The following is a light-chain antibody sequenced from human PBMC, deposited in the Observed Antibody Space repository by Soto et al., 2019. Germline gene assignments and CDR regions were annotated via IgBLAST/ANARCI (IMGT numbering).Light chain of an antibody. Sequence: DIQMTQSPSTLSGSVGDRVTITCRASQTISSWLAWYQQKPGKAPKHLIYKASTLKSGVPSRFSGSGSGTEFTITISSLQPDDFATYYCQHYNSYSEAFGQGTKVELK. J-gene: IGKJ1*01. CDR1: QTISSW. CDR2: KAS. V-gene: IGKV1-5*03. CDR3: QHYNSYSEA.